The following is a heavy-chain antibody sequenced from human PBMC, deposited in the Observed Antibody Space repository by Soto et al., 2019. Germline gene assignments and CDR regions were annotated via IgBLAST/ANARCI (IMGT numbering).Heavy chain of an antibody. J-gene: IGHJ4*02. V-gene: IGHV3-23*01. CDR2: ISGSGGST. CDR1: GFTFSSYA. CDR3: AKDHRVTDYGDYASDDANFDY. Sequence: GGSLRLSCAASGFTFSSYAMSWVRQAPGKGLEWVSAISGSGGSTYYADSVKGRFTISRDNSKNTLYLQMNSLRAEDTAVYYCAKDHRVTDYGDYASDDANFDYWGQGTLVTVSS. D-gene: IGHD4-17*01.